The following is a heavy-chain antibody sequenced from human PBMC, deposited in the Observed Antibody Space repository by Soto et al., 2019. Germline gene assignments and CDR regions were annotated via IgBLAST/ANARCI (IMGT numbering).Heavy chain of an antibody. CDR3: ARGGYQSSFGWFDP. Sequence: ASVKVSCKASGYTFTSYGISWVRQAPGQGLEWMGIIDASGGSTSYAQKFQGRVTLTRDTSTSTLYMDLSSLRSDDTAVYYCARGGYQSSFGWFDPWGQGTLVTVSS. CDR1: GYTFTSYG. CDR2: IDASGGST. J-gene: IGHJ5*02. D-gene: IGHD6-13*01. V-gene: IGHV1-46*01.